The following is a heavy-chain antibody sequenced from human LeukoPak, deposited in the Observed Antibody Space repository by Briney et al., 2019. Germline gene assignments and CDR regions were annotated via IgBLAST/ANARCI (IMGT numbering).Heavy chain of an antibody. CDR1: GFTFSGYA. Sequence: PGGSLRLSCSASGFTFSGYALSWVRQAPGKGLEWVANIKQEGSARYYVDSVTGRFTISRDNAMNSLYLQMNSLRVEDTAVYYCARDPGIAAAGTVGYFDSWGQGILVTVSS. V-gene: IGHV3-7*01. CDR3: ARDPGIAAAGTVGYFDS. CDR2: IKQEGSAR. D-gene: IGHD6-13*01. J-gene: IGHJ4*02.